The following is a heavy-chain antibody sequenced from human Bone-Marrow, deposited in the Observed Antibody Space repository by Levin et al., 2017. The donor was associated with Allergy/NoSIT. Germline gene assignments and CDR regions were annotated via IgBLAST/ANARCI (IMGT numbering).Heavy chain of an antibody. Sequence: SETLSLTCTVSGGSISGSRSYWGWIRQPPGKGLQWIGSMHYSGSTNYNPSLKSRVTISIGTSQNQFSLKVYSVTAADTAVYYCASHQLYNFDASGYFAPLDNWGPGTLVTVSS. J-gene: IGHJ4*02. CDR3: ASHQLYNFDASGYFAPLDN. CDR1: GGSISGSRSY. V-gene: IGHV4-39*01. D-gene: IGHD3-22*01. CDR2: MHYSGST.